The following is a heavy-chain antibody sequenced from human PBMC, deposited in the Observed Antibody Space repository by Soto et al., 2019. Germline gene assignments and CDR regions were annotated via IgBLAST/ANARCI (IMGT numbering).Heavy chain of an antibody. V-gene: IGHV4-39*01. CDR2: IYYSGNI. Sequence: QLQLQESGPGLVKPSETLSLTCTVSGGSISSDIHYWGWIRQPPGKGLEWIGTIYYSGNIYNNPSLMSRVTISMDTSKNHFSLRLTSVTAADTAVYYCARHTDCGSGSSCLGSDNMDTDAFDIWGQGTMVTVS. CDR1: GGSISSDIHY. J-gene: IGHJ3*02. CDR3: ARHTDCGSGSSCLGSDNMDTDAFDI. D-gene: IGHD3-10*01.